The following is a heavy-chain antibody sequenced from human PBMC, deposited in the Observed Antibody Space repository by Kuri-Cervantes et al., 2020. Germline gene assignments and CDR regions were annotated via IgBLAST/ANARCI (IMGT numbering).Heavy chain of an antibody. J-gene: IGHJ4*02. D-gene: IGHD6-13*01. CDR2: ITSSGDNT. CDR3: AKDRKFMPAAGIDY. V-gene: IGHV3-23*01. Sequence: GESLKISCAASGFTLSSYAMSWVRQAPGKGLEWVSIITSSGDNTYYADSVKGRFTISRDNSKNTLSLQMNSLRAEDTALYYCAKDRKFMPAAGIDYWGQGTLVTVSS. CDR1: GFTLSSYA.